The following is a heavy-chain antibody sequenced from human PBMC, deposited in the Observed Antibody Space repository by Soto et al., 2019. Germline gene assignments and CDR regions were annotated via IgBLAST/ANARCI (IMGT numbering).Heavy chain of an antibody. Sequence: GGSLRLSCAASGFTVNTYYVSWVRQAPGKGLEWVSGIYTGESTYYADSVKGRFSISRYNSKNTLYLQMNSLRAEDTAVYYCARAVPDIDYFAYWGQGTLVTVSS. J-gene: IGHJ4*02. CDR2: IYTGEST. CDR1: GFTVNTYY. V-gene: IGHV3-66*01. D-gene: IGHD5-12*01. CDR3: ARAVPDIDYFAY.